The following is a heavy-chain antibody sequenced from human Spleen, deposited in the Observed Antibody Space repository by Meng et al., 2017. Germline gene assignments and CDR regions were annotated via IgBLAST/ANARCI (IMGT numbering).Heavy chain of an antibody. CDR3: ARDLGRYSGYDFDY. CDR1: GYSFISYD. Sequence: ASVKVSCKASGYSFISYDIIWVRQAPGQGLEWVGRIIPDVGGTNYALKFQDRVTMTSDTSISTVYMELSSLRSDDTAVYYCARDLGRYSGYDFDYWGQGTLVTVSS. J-gene: IGHJ4*02. D-gene: IGHD5-12*01. V-gene: IGHV1-2*06. CDR2: IIPDVGGT.